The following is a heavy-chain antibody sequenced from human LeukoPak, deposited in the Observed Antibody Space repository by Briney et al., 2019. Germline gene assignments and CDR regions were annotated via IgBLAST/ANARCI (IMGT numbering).Heavy chain of an antibody. D-gene: IGHD4-11*01. Sequence: GGSLRLSSAASGFTCCTYSMNWVRQGPGLGLEWVAYISSSSSTIYYADSVKGRFTISRDNAKNSLYLQMNSLRAEDTAVYYCARDHSSFDYWGQGTLVTVSS. CDR1: GFTCCTYS. CDR2: ISSSSSTI. CDR3: ARDHSSFDY. J-gene: IGHJ4*02. V-gene: IGHV3-48*01.